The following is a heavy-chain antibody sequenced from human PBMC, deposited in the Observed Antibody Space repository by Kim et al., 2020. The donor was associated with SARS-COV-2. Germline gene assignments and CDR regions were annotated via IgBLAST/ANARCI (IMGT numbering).Heavy chain of an antibody. D-gene: IGHD5-18*01. Sequence: SVKGRFTISRDNSKNTLYLQMSSLRAEDTAVYYCVKEGPVSGYSYGAFDYWGQGTLVTVSS. J-gene: IGHJ4*02. V-gene: IGHV3-64D*06. CDR3: VKEGPVSGYSYGAFDY.